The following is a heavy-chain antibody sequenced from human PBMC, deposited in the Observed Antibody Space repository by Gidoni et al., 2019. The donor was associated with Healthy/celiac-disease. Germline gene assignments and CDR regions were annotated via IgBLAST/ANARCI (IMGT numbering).Heavy chain of an antibody. J-gene: IGHJ3*02. Sequence: EVQLVESGGGLVKPGGSLRLSCAASGFTFSRYSMNCVRQAPGKGLEWVSSISSSSSSIYDADSVKGRFTISRDNAKNSLYLQMHSLRAEDTAVYYCARDGYDSSGYGLAYAFDIWGQGTMVTVSS. CDR1: GFTFSRYS. CDR3: ARDGYDSSGYGLAYAFDI. V-gene: IGHV3-21*01. CDR2: ISSSSSSI. D-gene: IGHD3-22*01.